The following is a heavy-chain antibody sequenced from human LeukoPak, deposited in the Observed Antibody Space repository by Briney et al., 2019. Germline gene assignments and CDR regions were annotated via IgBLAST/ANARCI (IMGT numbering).Heavy chain of an antibody. D-gene: IGHD5-18*01. J-gene: IGHJ3*02. CDR2: INHSGST. V-gene: IGHV4-34*01. CDR3: ARQSVPGWIQRWNAFDT. CDR1: GGSFSGYY. Sequence: PSETLSLTCAVYGGSFSGYYWTWIRQSPGKGLEWIGEINHSGSTNYNPSLKSRVTISIDTSKNQFSLKLSSVTAADTAVYYCARQSVPGWIQRWNAFDTWGQGTMVTVSS.